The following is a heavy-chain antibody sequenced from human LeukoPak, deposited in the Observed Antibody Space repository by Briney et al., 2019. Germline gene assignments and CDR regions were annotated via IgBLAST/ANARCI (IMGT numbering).Heavy chain of an antibody. CDR2: IYSGGST. CDR3: ARSQLNYGGNPPHFDY. J-gene: IGHJ4*02. V-gene: IGHV3-66*01. CDR1: GFTVSSNY. D-gene: IGHD4-17*01. Sequence: GGSLRLSCAASGFTVSSNYMSWVRQAPGKGLEWVSVIYSGGSTYYADSVKGRFTISRDNSKNTLYLQMNSLRAEGTAVYYCARSQLNYGGNPPHFDYWGQGTLVTVSS.